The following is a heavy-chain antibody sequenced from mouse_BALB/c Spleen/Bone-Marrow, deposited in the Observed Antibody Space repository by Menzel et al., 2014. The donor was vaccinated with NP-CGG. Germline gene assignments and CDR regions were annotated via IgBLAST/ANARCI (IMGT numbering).Heavy chain of an antibody. D-gene: IGHD3-1*01. Sequence: EVMLVESGGGLVQPGGSLKLSCAASGFTFSSYTMSWVRQTPEKRLEWVAYISNGGGSTSYPDTVKGRSTISRDNAKNTLYLQMSSLKSEDTAMYYCSRHVGNPYAMDYWGQGTSVTVSS. CDR2: ISNGGGST. V-gene: IGHV5-12-2*01. CDR3: SRHVGNPYAMDY. J-gene: IGHJ4*01. CDR1: GFTFSSYT.